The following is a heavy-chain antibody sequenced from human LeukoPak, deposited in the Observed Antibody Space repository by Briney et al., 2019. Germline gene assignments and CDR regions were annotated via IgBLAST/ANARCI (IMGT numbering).Heavy chain of an antibody. CDR1: GFTVSSNY. CDR2: IYSGGST. CDR3: AKDLISGSLGN. J-gene: IGHJ4*02. Sequence: GGSLRLSCAASGFTVSSNYMSWVRQAPGKGLEWVSVIYSGGSTYYADSVKGRFTISRDNSKNTLYLQMNSLRAEDTAVYYCAKDLISGSLGNWGQGTLVTVSS. V-gene: IGHV3-66*01. D-gene: IGHD1-26*01.